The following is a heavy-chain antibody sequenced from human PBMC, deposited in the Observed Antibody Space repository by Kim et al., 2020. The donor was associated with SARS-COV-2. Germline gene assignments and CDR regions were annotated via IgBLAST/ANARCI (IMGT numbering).Heavy chain of an antibody. CDR1: GYSISSGYY. Sequence: SETLSLTCTVSGYSISSGYYWGWIRQPPGKGLEWIGSIYHSGSTYYNPSLKSRVTISVDTSKNQFSLKLSSVTAADTAVYYCAGPQDSIAAAGFDYWGQG. CDR3: AGPQDSIAAAGFDY. D-gene: IGHD6-13*01. V-gene: IGHV4-38-2*02. CDR2: IYHSGST. J-gene: IGHJ4*02.